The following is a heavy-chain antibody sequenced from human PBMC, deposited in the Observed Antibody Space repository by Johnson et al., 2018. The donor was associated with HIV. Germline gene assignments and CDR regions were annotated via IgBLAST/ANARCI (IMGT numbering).Heavy chain of an antibody. CDR2: IKQDGSEK. CDR1: GFNFGGYW. V-gene: IGHV3-7*05. Sequence: VQLVESGGGLVQPGGSLRLSCAASGFNFGGYWMSWVRQAPGKGLEWVANIKQDGSEKYYVDSVKGRFTISRDNAKDSLYLQMNSLIPDDTAVYYCARGGSSWYLRAFDIWGQGTMVTVSS. J-gene: IGHJ3*02. D-gene: IGHD6-13*01. CDR3: ARGGSSWYLRAFDI.